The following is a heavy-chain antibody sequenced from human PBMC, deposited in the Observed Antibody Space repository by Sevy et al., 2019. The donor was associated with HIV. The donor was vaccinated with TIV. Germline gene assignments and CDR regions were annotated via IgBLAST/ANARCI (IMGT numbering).Heavy chain of an antibody. D-gene: IGHD3-9*01. J-gene: IGHJ4*02. CDR2: ISFDGSKK. CDR1: GFTFSRYG. V-gene: IGHV3-30*18. CDR3: AQLDYDILTGNPDY. Sequence: GGSLRLSCAASGFTFSRYGMHWVRQAPGKGLEWVAVISFDGSKKYYGDSVKGRFTISRDNSKNTLYLAMSSLSPEDTAVYYCAQLDYDILTGNPDYWGQGTLVTVSS.